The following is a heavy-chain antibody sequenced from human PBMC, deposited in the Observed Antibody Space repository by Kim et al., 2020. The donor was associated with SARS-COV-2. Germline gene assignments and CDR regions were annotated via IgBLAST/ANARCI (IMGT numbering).Heavy chain of an antibody. V-gene: IGHV3-30*15. J-gene: IGHJ4*02. CDR3: ATDGDYYGSGSYFDY. Sequence: DSGKCRFSISRDNSQNTLSLQMSSLRAEDTAVYYCATDGDYYGSGSYFDYWGQGTLVTVSS. D-gene: IGHD3-10*01.